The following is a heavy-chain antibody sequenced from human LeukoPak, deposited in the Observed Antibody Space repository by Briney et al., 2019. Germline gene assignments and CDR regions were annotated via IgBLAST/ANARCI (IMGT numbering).Heavy chain of an antibody. D-gene: IGHD2-15*01. CDR1: GYTFTSYG. V-gene: IGHV1-18*01. CDR2: ISAYNGNT. J-gene: IGHJ4*02. Sequence: ASVKVSCKASGYTFTSYGISWVRQAPGQGLEWMGWISAYNGNTNYAQKLQGRVTMTTDTFTSTAYMELRSLRSDDTAVYYCARDYAGYCSGGSCYGGYWGQGTLVTVSS. CDR3: ARDYAGYCSGGSCYGGY.